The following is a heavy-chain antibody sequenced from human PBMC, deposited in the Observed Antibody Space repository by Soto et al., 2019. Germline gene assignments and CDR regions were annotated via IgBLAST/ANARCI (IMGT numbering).Heavy chain of an antibody. Sequence: QVQLVQSGAEVKKPGASVKVACKASGYTFTSYDISWVRQAPGQGLEWMGWISTHNGNTNYAQKLQGRVTMTTDTSTRTACMELRCLRSDDTAVYYCARQPPTFPPDYWGQGTLVTVSS. J-gene: IGHJ4*02. D-gene: IGHD1-26*01. CDR1: GYTFTSYD. CDR3: ARQPPTFPPDY. CDR2: ISTHNGNT. V-gene: IGHV1-18*04.